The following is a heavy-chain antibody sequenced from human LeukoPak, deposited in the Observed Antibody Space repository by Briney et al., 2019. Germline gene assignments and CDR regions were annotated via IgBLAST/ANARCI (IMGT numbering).Heavy chain of an antibody. J-gene: IGHJ4*02. V-gene: IGHV3-30*14. D-gene: IGHD3-3*01. CDR3: AKVVPEYYDFWTGSTHFDY. CDR1: GFTFSSYA. Sequence: GGSLRLSCAASGFTFSSYAMHWVRQAPGKGLEWVAVISYDGSNKYYADSVKGRFTISRDNSKNTLYLQMNSLRAGDTALYFCAKVVPEYYDFWTGSTHFDYWGQGTLVTVSS. CDR2: ISYDGSNK.